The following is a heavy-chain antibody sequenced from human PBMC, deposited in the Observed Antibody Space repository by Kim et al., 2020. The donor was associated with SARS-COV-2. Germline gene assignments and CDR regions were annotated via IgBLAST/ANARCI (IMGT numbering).Heavy chain of an antibody. CDR1: GFTFDDYA. D-gene: IGHD6-13*01. Sequence: GGSLRLSCAASGFTFDDYAMHWVRQAPGKGLEWVSGISWNSGSIGYADSVKGRFTISRDNAKNSLYLQMNSLRAEDTALYYCATLPTIAAAGTYYYYYGMDVWGQGTTVTVSS. CDR3: ATLPTIAAAGTYYYYYGMDV. V-gene: IGHV3-9*01. CDR2: ISWNSGSI. J-gene: IGHJ6*02.